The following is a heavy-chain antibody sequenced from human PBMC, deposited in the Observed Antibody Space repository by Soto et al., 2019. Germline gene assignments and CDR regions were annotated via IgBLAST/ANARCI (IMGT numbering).Heavy chain of an antibody. D-gene: IGHD7-27*01. Sequence: EVQLVESGGGLVQPGGSLRLTCATSGFILSDCAMNWVRQAPGKGLEWVSYISSSSSVIDYADSVKGRFTVSRDNAMNSLNIQMNSLRAEDTAVYYCARDLSWGSNWYYYMDVYGKGTTVTVSS. V-gene: IGHV3-48*01. CDR1: GFILSDCA. CDR3: ARDLSWGSNWYYYMDV. CDR2: ISSSSSVI. J-gene: IGHJ6*03.